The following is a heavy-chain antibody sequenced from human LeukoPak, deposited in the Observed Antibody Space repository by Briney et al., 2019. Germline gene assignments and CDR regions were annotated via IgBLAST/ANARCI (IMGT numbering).Heavy chain of an antibody. CDR3: TRVLSDTRGWYHFDY. CDR2: IYSRGDT. Sequence: GGSLRLSCAASGLTVSNNYMGWVRQAPGKGLEWVSVIYSRGDTYYADSVRGRFTISGDNSKNILSLQMNSLRADDTAIYYCTRVLSDTRGWYHFDYWGQGTLVTVSS. CDR1: GLTVSNNY. D-gene: IGHD6-19*01. J-gene: IGHJ4*02. V-gene: IGHV3-53*01.